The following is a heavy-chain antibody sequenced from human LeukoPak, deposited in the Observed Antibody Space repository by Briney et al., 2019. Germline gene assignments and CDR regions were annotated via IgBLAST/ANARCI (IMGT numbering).Heavy chain of an antibody. CDR1: GGSISNYY. CDR2: IYYTGST. J-gene: IGHJ5*02. CDR3: ARDGSGSYYKWFDP. D-gene: IGHD3-10*01. V-gene: IGHV4-59*01. Sequence: SETPSLTCTVSGGSISNYYWSWIRQPPGKGLEWVGYIYYTGSTKYNPSLKSRVTISADTSKNRFSLKLNSVTAADTAIYYCARDGSGSYYKWFDPWGQGTLVTVSS.